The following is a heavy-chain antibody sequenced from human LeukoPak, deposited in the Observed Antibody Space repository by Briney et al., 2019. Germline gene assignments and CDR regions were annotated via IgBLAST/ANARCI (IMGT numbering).Heavy chain of an antibody. CDR2: MNPNSGNT. Sequence: ASVKVSCKASGYTFTSYDINWVRQATGQGLEWMGWMNPNSGNTGYAQKFQGRVTMTRNTSISTAYMELSSLRSEDTAVYYCASGVWFGESTDYWGPGTLVTVSS. CDR1: GYTFTSYD. D-gene: IGHD3-10*01. J-gene: IGHJ4*02. CDR3: ASGVWFGESTDY. V-gene: IGHV1-8*01.